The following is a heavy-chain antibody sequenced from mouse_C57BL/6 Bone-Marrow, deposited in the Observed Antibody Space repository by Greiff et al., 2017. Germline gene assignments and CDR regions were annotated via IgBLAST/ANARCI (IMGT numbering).Heavy chain of an antibody. V-gene: IGHV1-82*01. CDR3: ARMGYDYSLYAMDY. CDR1: GYAFSSSW. Sequence: QVQLKQSGPELVKPGASVKISCKASGYAFSSSWMNWVKQRPGKGLEWIGRLYPGDGDTNYNGKFKGKATLTADKSSSTAYMQLSSLTSEDSAVYFCARMGYDYSLYAMDYWGQGTSVTVSS. CDR2: LYPGDGDT. D-gene: IGHD2-4*01. J-gene: IGHJ4*01.